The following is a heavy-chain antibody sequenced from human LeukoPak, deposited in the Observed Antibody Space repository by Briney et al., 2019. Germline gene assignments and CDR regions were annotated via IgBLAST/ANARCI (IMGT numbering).Heavy chain of an antibody. CDR1: GYTFTSYA. Sequence: ASVKVSCKASGYTFTSYAINWVRQAPGQGLQWVGWISIYQNKTNYSQMIQGRVTMTTDTSTTTAYMELSSLRSEDTAVYYCASVVYWGQGTLVTVSS. D-gene: IGHD2-15*01. CDR2: ISIYQNKT. V-gene: IGHV1-18*01. CDR3: ASVVY. J-gene: IGHJ4*02.